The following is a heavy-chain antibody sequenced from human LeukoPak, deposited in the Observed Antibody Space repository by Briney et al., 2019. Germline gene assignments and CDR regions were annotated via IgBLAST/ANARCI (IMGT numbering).Heavy chain of an antibody. CDR2: ISYDGTAQ. J-gene: IGHJ4*02. Sequence: GGSLRLSCPASGFTFSRYFMHWVRQAPGRGLEWVALISYDGTAQYYADSVKGRFTISRDNAKNSLYLQMNSLRAEDTAVYYCARARPIPLLRTSRGSCYLDYWGQGTLVTVSS. CDR3: ARARPIPLLRTSRGSCYLDY. CDR1: GFTFSRYF. V-gene: IGHV3-30*04. D-gene: IGHD2-15*01.